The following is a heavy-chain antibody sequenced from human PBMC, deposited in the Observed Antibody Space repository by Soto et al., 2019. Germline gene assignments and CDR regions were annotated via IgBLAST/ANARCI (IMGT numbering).Heavy chain of an antibody. CDR2: TYYNGDT. CDR3: ASRRTTTLHN. Sequence: SETLSLTCTVSGGSISSRSFYWAWICQPPGKGLEWIGSTYYNGDTYYNPSLKSRVTISVDTSKNQFSLRLRSVTAADSAVYYCASRRTTTLHNWGQGTLVTVSS. J-gene: IGHJ4*02. CDR1: GGSISSRSFY. V-gene: IGHV4-39*01. D-gene: IGHD1-1*01.